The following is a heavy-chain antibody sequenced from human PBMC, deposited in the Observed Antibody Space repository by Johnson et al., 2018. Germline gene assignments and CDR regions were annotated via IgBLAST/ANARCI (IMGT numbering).Heavy chain of an antibody. D-gene: IGHD6-19*01. Sequence: EVQLVESGGGLVQPGGSLRLSCTASGFTFTTYPMTWVRQAPGKGLEWVSVIGADGGGIHYADSVKGRFIISRDISENALHLQMNSLRAEDTALYYCAKVRDDKGQWRLNLYYWGQGSLVIVSS. CDR3: AKVRDDKGQWRLNLYY. V-gene: IGHV3-23*04. CDR2: IGADGGGI. J-gene: IGHJ4*02. CDR1: GFTFTTYP.